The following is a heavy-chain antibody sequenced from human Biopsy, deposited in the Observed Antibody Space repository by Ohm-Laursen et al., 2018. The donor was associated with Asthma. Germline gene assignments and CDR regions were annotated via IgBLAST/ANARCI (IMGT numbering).Heavy chain of an antibody. CDR1: GGSISTYY. Sequence: PSDTLSLTCTVSGGSISTYYWTWIRQPPGKGLEWVAYLYNSGTTNYNPSLKSRVTISVDTSKNQVSLNVRSVTAADTAVYYCARDRGGTYGRTFESWGQGTLVTVSS. J-gene: IGHJ4*02. CDR3: ARDRGGTYGRTFES. CDR2: LYNSGTT. V-gene: IGHV4-59*01. D-gene: IGHD1-26*01.